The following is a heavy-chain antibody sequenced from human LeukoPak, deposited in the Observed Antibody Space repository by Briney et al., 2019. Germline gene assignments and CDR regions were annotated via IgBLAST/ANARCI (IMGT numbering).Heavy chain of an antibody. D-gene: IGHD6-19*01. CDR3: AKPKGERGWDFDY. V-gene: IGHV3-30*02. Sequence: GGSLRLSCAASGFTFSSYGMHWVRQAPGKGLEWVAFIRYDGSNKYYADSVKGRFTISRDNSKNTLYLQRNSLRDEDTAVYYCAKPKGERGWDFDYWGQGTLVTVSS. J-gene: IGHJ4*02. CDR2: IRYDGSNK. CDR1: GFTFSSYG.